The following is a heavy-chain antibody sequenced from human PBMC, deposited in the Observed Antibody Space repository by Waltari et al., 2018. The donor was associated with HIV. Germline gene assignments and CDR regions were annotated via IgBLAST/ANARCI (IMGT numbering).Heavy chain of an antibody. V-gene: IGHV3-9*01. Sequence: EVQLVESGGGLVQPGRSLRLSCATSGFTFDEYAMPWVRKAPAKGLELVAGVNWKCANIGYADAVKGRFTISRDNAKNSLYLQMNSLRPEDTALYYCAKATSSITICGIVIGYLDYWGQGTLVTVSS. D-gene: IGHD3-3*01. J-gene: IGHJ4*02. CDR3: AKATSSITICGIVIGYLDY. CDR1: GFTFDEYA. CDR2: VNWKCANI.